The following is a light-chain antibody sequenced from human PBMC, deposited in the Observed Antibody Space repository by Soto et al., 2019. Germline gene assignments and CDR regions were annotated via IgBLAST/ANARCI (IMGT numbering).Light chain of an antibody. CDR1: QSISSY. CDR2: AAS. V-gene: IGKV1-39*01. Sequence: DLHMTQSPSSLSSSLGDSVTITCRASQSISSYLNWYQRKPGKAPKLLIYAASSLQSGAPSRSSGSGSGTDFTLTISRLEPDDFAMYYCQQYGSSPSTVGQGTRWIS. CDR3: QQYGSSPST. J-gene: IGKJ1*01.